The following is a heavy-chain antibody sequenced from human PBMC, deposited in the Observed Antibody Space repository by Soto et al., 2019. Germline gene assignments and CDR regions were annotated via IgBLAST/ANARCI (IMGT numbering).Heavy chain of an antibody. D-gene: IGHD5-18*01. CDR1: GGFIKSDTHY. V-gene: IGHV4-39*02. J-gene: IGHJ4*02. CDR3: ARLDTGPNNRGTAFDS. CDR2: ILYTGST. Sequence: PSETLSPSCNVSGGFIKSDTHYWGWIRQSPGKGLEGIGSILYTGSTYYNPSLRSRVSVSVDTSKNLFSLSLMSVTAADTGLYLCARLDTGPNNRGTAFDSWGQGTEINV.